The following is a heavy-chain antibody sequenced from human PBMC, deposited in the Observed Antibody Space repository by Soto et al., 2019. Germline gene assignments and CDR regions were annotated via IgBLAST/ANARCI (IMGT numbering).Heavy chain of an antibody. Sequence: QVQLVQSGAEVKKPGSSVKVSCKASGGTFSSYAISWVRQAPGQGLEWMGGIIPIFGTANYAQKFQGRVTIHADQPTGHAYMERSSLRSEDTGVYYCGRERGGGSNWFDPWGQGTLVTVSS. CDR3: GRERGGGSNWFDP. J-gene: IGHJ5*02. CDR1: GGTFSSYA. CDR2: IIPIFGTA. D-gene: IGHD2-15*01. V-gene: IGHV1-69*12.